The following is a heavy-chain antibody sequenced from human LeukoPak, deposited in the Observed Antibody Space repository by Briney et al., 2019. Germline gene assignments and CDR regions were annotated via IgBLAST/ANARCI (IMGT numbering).Heavy chain of an antibody. CDR3: ASSGAGSSPPYYYYGMDV. Sequence: GSLRLSCAASGFTFSSYGMHWVRQAPGKGLEWVAVIWYDGSNKYYADSVKGRFTISRDNSKNTLYLQMNSLRAEDTAVYYCASSGAGSSPPYYYYGMDVWGQGTTVTVSS. V-gene: IGHV3-33*01. CDR1: GFTFSSYG. D-gene: IGHD6-6*01. CDR2: IWYDGSNK. J-gene: IGHJ6*02.